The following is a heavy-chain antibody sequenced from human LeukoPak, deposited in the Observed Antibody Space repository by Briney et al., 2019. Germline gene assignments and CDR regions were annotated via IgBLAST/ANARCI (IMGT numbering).Heavy chain of an antibody. D-gene: IGHD3-22*01. CDR2: IYHSGST. CDR1: GGSISSGGYS. Sequence: KSSETLSLTCAVSGGSISSGGYSWSWIRQPPGKGLEWIGYIYHSGSTYYNPSLKSRVTISVDRSKNQFSLKLGSVTAADTAVYYCAARYYDSSGYYYDYRGQGTLVTVSS. CDR3: AARYYDSSGYYYDY. J-gene: IGHJ4*02. V-gene: IGHV4-30-2*01.